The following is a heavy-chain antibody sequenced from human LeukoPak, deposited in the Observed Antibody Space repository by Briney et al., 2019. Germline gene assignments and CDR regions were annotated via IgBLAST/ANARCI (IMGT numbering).Heavy chain of an antibody. D-gene: IGHD5-18*01. CDR2: INPSGGST. V-gene: IGHV1-46*01. J-gene: IGHJ6*03. Sequence: ASVKVSCKASGGTFSSYAISWVRQAPGQGLEWMGIINPSGGSTSYAQKFQGRVTMTRDTSTSTVYMELSSLRSEDTAVYYCARGVSYGYSPYYYYYMDVWGKGTTVTVSS. CDR1: GGTFSSYA. CDR3: ARGVSYGYSPYYYYYMDV.